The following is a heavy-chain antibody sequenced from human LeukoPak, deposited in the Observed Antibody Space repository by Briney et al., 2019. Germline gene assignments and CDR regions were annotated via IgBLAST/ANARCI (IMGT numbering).Heavy chain of an antibody. V-gene: IGHV3-43*01. D-gene: IGHD1-1*01. CDR1: GFTFNDYT. CDR3: AREGVGTVDY. CDR2: ISWDGVMT. Sequence: GGSLRLSCAASGFTFNDYTMHWVRHAPGKGLEWVSLISWDGVMTYYADSVKGRFTISRDNTKSSLHLQMNSLRAEDTAVYYCAREGVGTVDYWGQGTLVTVSS. J-gene: IGHJ4*02.